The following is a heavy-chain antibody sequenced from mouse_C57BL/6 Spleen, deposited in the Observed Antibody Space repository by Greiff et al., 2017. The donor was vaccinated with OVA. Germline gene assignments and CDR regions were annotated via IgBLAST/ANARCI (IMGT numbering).Heavy chain of an antibody. D-gene: IGHD1-1*01. Sequence: QVQLQQPGAELVKPGASVTLSCKASGYTFTSYWMHWVKQRPGQGLEWIGMIHPNSGSTNYNEKFKSKATLTVDKSSSTAYMQLSSLTSEDSAVYYCARSYYYGSSYGDFDYWGQGTTLTVSS. CDR1: GYTFTSYW. J-gene: IGHJ2*01. CDR3: ARSYYYGSSYGDFDY. V-gene: IGHV1-64*01. CDR2: IHPNSGST.